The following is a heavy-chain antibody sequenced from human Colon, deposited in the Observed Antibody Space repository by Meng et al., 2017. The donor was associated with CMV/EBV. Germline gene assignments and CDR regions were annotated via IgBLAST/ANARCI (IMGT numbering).Heavy chain of an antibody. CDR3: GDPPAGY. Sequence: LSLTSVVSGGSLIGTNWWNWVRQPPGGGLEWIGEIFHSGATNYNPSLKSRVTISIDNSKNQFSLKLTSMTAADTAVYFCGDPPAGYWGQGILVTVSS. CDR1: GGSLIGTNW. CDR2: IFHSGAT. J-gene: IGHJ4*02. V-gene: IGHV4/OR15-8*01.